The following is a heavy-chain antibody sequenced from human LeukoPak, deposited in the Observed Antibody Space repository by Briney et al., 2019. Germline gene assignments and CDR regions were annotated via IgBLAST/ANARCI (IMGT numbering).Heavy chain of an antibody. V-gene: IGHV3-30-3*01. CDR1: GFTFSSYA. D-gene: IGHD3-3*01. CDR2: ISYDGSNK. J-gene: IGHJ4*02. Sequence: GGSLRLSCAASGFTFSSYAMHWVRQAPGKGLEWVAVISYDGSNKYYADSVKGRFTISRDNSKNTLYLQMNSLRAEDTAVYYCARGGPPYDFWNGPRFDYWGQGTLVTVSS. CDR3: ARGGPPYDFWNGPRFDY.